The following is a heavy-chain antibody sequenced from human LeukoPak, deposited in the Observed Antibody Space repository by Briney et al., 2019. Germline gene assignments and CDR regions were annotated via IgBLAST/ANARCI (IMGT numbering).Heavy chain of an antibody. J-gene: IGHJ3*02. V-gene: IGHV3-30*18. CDR1: GFSFTDYP. Sequence: GGSLRLSCATSGFSFTDYPMNWVRQAPGKGLEWVAVISYDGSNKYYVDSVKGRFTISRDNSKNTLYLQMNTLRAEDTAVYYCAKDYYDSSGYLDDFDIWGQGTMVTVSS. CDR3: AKDYYDSSGYLDDFDI. D-gene: IGHD3-22*01. CDR2: ISYDGSNK.